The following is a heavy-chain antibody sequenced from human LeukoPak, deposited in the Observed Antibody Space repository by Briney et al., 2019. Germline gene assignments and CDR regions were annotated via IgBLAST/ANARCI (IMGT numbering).Heavy chain of an antibody. CDR1: GFTFSRYW. Sequence: GGSLSLSGAASGFTFSRYWMSWVRQAPRKGLEWVANIKQDGSEKYYVDSVKGRFTISRDNAKNSLYLQMNSLRAEDTAVYYCAREEVDYYFDYWGQGTLVTVSS. J-gene: IGHJ4*02. D-gene: IGHD3/OR15-3a*01. V-gene: IGHV3-7*01. CDR2: IKQDGSEK. CDR3: AREEVDYYFDY.